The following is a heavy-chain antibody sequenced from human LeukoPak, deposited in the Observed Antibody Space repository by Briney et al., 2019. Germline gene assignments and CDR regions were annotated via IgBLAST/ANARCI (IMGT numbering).Heavy chain of an antibody. J-gene: IGHJ3*02. CDR1: GFTFSSYG. V-gene: IGHV3-33*06. CDR3: AKEPDNNWGDDAFDI. D-gene: IGHD7-27*01. CDR2: IWYGGSDK. Sequence: GGSLRLSCAASGFTFSSYGMHWVRQAPGKGLEWVAVIWYGGSDKYYADSVKGRFTISRDNSKNTLYLQMNSLRAEDTAVYYCAKEPDNNWGDDAFDIWGQGTMVTVSS.